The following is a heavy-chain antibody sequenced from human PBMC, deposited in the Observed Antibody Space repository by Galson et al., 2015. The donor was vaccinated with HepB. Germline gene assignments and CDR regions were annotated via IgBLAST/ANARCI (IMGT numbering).Heavy chain of an antibody. D-gene: IGHD3-10*01. CDR2: ISGSGDYT. J-gene: IGHJ4*02. V-gene: IGHV3-23*01. Sequence: SLRLSCAASGFTFSSYAMNWVRQAPGKGLEWVSYISGSGDYTVYADSVKGRFTISRDSSNSTLFLQMNNLRVEDTAFYFCARRSGKGFDYWGQGTLVTVSS. CDR1: GFTFSSYA. CDR3: ARRSGKGFDY.